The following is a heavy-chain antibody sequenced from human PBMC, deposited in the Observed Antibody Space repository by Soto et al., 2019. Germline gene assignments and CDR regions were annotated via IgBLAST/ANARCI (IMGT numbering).Heavy chain of an antibody. Sequence: SETLSLTCTVSGVSISGHYCSWLRQPPGKGLEWIGYTHYSGSTNYNPSLKSRMSISVDTSKNHCSLSLSSVTAADTAVYFCARITRPDSDALYYFDYWGQGILVTVSS. CDR1: GVSISGHY. CDR2: THYSGST. CDR3: ARITRPDSDALYYFDY. J-gene: IGHJ4*02. V-gene: IGHV4-59*11. D-gene: IGHD5-18*01.